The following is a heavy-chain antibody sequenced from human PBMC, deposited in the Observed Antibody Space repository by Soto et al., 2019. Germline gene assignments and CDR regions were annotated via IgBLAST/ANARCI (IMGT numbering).Heavy chain of an antibody. V-gene: IGHV1-69*01. Sequence: QVQLVQSGAEVKKPGSSVKVSCKASGDTFSTYSISWVRQAPGQGLEWMGGIIAMFGVAVYAQKFQGRVTITADDPTSTVYMVLSRLRSDDTALYYCAREVQGNSSRNHTWFDPWGQGSLVTVSS. CDR1: GDTFSTYS. CDR2: IIAMFGVA. J-gene: IGHJ5*02. D-gene: IGHD1-1*01. CDR3: AREVQGNSSRNHTWFDP.